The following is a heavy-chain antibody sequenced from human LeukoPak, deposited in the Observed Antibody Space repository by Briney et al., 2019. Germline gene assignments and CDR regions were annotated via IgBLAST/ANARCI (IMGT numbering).Heavy chain of an antibody. D-gene: IGHD3-10*01. Sequence: PGGSLRLSCAASGFTFDDYAMHWVRQAPGKGLEWVSLISWGGGSTYYADSVKGRFTISRDNSKNSLYLHMNSLRAEDTALYYCAEDRSGKSYGHFDYWGQGTLVTVSS. J-gene: IGHJ4*02. V-gene: IGHV3-43D*04. CDR2: ISWGGGST. CDR3: AEDRSGKSYGHFDY. CDR1: GFTFDDYA.